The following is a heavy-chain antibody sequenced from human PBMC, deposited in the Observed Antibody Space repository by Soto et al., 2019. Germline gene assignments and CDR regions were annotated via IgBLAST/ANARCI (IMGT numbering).Heavy chain of an antibody. CDR1: GYTLTELS. CDR3: ATVGEGSPGSYFDY. J-gene: IGHJ4*02. Sequence: GASVKVSCKVSGYTLTELSMHWVRQAPGKGLEWMGGFDPEDGETIYAQKFQGRVTMTEDTSTDTAYMELSSLRSEDTAVYYCATVGEGSPGSYFDYWGQGTLVTVSS. V-gene: IGHV1-24*01. CDR2: FDPEDGET. D-gene: IGHD3-10*01.